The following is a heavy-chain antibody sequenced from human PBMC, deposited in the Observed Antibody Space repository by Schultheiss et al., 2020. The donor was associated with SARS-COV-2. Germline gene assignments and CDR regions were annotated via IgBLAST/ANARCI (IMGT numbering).Heavy chain of an antibody. CDR1: GGSISSYY. Sequence: SETLSLTCTVSGGSISSYYWSWIRQPAGKGLEWIGRIYTSGSTNYNPSLKSRVTMSVDTSKNQFSLKLSSVTAADTAVYYCAREVLRFLEWSLGLDHWGQGTLVTVSS. CDR3: AREVLRFLEWSLGLDH. J-gene: IGHJ5*02. CDR2: IYTSGST. D-gene: IGHD3-3*01. V-gene: IGHV4-4*07.